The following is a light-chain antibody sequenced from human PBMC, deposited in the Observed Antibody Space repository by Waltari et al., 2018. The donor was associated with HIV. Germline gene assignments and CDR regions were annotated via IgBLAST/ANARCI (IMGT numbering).Light chain of an antibody. CDR3: QSYDSNLSGL. CDR1: SCDFVGSKY. V-gene: IGLV2-8*01. CDR2: EVS. Sequence: QSALTQPPSSSGSPGQSVTISCTRTSCDFVGSKYVSWYQQFPVKAPKVLISEVSKRTSGVPARFSGSKSGSSASMVITGLQSEDEADYYCQSYDSNLSGLFGGGTKVTVL. J-gene: IGLJ2*01.